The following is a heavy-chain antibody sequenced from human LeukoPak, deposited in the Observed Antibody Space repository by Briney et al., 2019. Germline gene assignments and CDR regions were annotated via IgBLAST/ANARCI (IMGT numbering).Heavy chain of an antibody. D-gene: IGHD5-24*01. CDR1: GYSFILYG. Sequence: GASVKVSCKTSGYSFILYGISWVRQAPGQGPEWMGWISTSTGDTKYTQKFQGRVTLTTDTSTSTAYMELSSLRSEDTAVYYCAREGDGYNSDAFDIWGQGTMVTVSS. CDR3: AREGDGYNSDAFDI. CDR2: ISTSTGDT. V-gene: IGHV1-18*01. J-gene: IGHJ3*02.